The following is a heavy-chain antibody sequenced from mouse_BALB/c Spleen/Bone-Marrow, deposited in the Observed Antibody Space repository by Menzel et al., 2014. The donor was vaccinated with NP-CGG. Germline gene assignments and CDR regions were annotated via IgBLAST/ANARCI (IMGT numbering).Heavy chain of an antibody. CDR1: GFTFSSFG. J-gene: IGHJ2*01. Sequence: EVQGVESGGGLVQPGGSRNLSCAASGFTFSSFGMHWVRQAPEKGLERVAYISSGSSTIYYADTVKGRFTISRDNPKNTLFLQMTSLRSEDTAMYYCARGGYDFDYWGQGTTLTVPS. D-gene: IGHD3-1*01. V-gene: IGHV5-17*02. CDR3: ARGGYDFDY. CDR2: ISSGSSTI.